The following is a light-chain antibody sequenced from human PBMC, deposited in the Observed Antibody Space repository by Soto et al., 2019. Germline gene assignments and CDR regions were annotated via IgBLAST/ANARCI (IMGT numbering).Light chain of an antibody. CDR2: DAS. CDR1: RSFASSY. CDR3: QQRSNWPLP. J-gene: IGKJ4*01. Sequence: EIGVSQSPAAVSVYKGERATLSCRASRSFASSYLGWYQQKPGQAPRLLIYDASNRATGIPARFSGSGSGTDFTLTISSLEPEDFAVYYCQQRSNWPLPFGGGTKVDIK. V-gene: IGKV3-11*01.